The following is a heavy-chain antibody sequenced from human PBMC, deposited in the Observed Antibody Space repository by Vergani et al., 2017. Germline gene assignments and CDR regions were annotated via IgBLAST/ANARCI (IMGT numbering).Heavy chain of an antibody. V-gene: IGHV1-18*01. CDR3: ARDETLVDP. CDR1: GYTFTSYG. J-gene: IGHJ5*02. CDR2: ISAYNGNT. D-gene: IGHD2-8*02. Sequence: QVQLVQSGAEVKKPGASVKVSCKASGYTFTSYGISWVRQAPGQGLEWMGWISAYNGNTNYAQKFQGRVTITPDKSTSTAYMELSSLRSADTAVYYCARDETLVDPWGQGTLVTVSS.